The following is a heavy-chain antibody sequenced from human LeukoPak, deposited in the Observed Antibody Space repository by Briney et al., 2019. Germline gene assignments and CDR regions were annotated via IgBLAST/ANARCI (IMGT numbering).Heavy chain of an antibody. Sequence: GESLKISCKGSGYSFPSYWIGWVRQMPGKGLEWMGIIYPGDSDTRYSPSFQGQVTISADKSTSTAYLEWSSLKASDTAIHYCARRYPGNYRFGVFDNWGQGTLVTVSS. CDR3: ARRYPGNYRFGVFDN. D-gene: IGHD3-10*01. V-gene: IGHV5-51*01. CDR2: IYPGDSDT. CDR1: GYSFPSYW. J-gene: IGHJ4*02.